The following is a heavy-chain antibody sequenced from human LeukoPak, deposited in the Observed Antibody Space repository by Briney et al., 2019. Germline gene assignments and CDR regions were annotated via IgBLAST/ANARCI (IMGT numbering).Heavy chain of an antibody. Sequence: ASVKVSCKASGYTFTGYYMHWVRQAPGQGLEWMGRINPNSGGTNYAQKFQGRVTMTRDTSISTAYMELSRLRSDDTAVYYCARAYFRTYYMDVWGKGTTVTVSS. V-gene: IGHV1-2*06. CDR2: INPNSGGT. CDR1: GYTFTGYY. CDR3: ARAYFRTYYMDV. J-gene: IGHJ6*03. D-gene: IGHD3-10*02.